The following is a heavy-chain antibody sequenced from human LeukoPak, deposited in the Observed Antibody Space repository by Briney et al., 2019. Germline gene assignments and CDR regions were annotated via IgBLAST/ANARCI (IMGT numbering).Heavy chain of an antibody. J-gene: IGHJ4*02. CDR3: ARHMVLSPCDS. V-gene: IGHV3-11*01. CDR2: ISASGTIL. CDR1: GFTFDDYY. D-gene: IGHD4/OR15-4a*01. Sequence: PGGSLRLSCAASGFTFDDYYMTWIRQAPGQGLQWITSISASGTILLYADSVKGRFTVSRDNAKNSLFLQMNSLRADDTAVYYCARHMVLSPCDSGGEGTLVTVSA.